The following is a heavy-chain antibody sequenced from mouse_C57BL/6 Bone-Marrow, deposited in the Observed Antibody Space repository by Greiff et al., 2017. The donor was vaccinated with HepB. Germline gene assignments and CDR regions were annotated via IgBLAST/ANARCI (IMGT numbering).Heavy chain of an antibody. Sequence: VQLQQPGAELVKPGASVKMSCKASGYTFTSYWITWVKQRPGQGLEWIGDIYPGSGSTNYNEKFKSKATLTVDTSSSTAYMQLSSLTSEDSAVYYCVLTTVVARYFDVWGTGTTVTVSS. V-gene: IGHV1-55*01. CDR2: IYPGSGST. CDR3: VLTTVVARYFDV. J-gene: IGHJ1*03. CDR1: GYTFTSYW. D-gene: IGHD1-1*01.